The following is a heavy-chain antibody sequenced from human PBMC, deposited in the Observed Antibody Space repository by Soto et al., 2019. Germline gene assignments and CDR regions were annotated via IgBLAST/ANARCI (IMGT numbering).Heavy chain of an antibody. D-gene: IGHD3-3*01. CDR2: ISAYNGNT. Sequence: GASVKVSCKASGYTFTSYGISWVRQAPGQGLEWMGWISAYNGNTNYAQKLQGRVTMTTDTSTSTAYMELRSLRSDDTAVYYCARVGYDFWTSRTRYFQHWGQGTLVTVSS. CDR1: GYTFTSYG. CDR3: ARVGYDFWTSRTRYFQH. V-gene: IGHV1-18*01. J-gene: IGHJ1*01.